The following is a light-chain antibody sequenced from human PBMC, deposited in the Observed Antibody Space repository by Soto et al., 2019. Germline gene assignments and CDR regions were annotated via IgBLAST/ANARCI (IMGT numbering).Light chain of an antibody. CDR3: SSYTSDSSYV. Sequence: QSVLTQPASVSGSPGQSITISCTGTSSDVGLYDYVSWYQQHPGKAPQLMIYAVSNRPSGVSNRFSASKSGNTAPLFISGLQAEDEADYYCSSYTSDSSYVFGSGTKVT. CDR2: AVS. J-gene: IGLJ1*01. CDR1: SSDVGLYDY. V-gene: IGLV2-14*01.